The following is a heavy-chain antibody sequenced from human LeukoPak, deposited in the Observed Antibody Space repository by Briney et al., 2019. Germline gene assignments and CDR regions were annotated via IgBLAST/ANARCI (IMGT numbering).Heavy chain of an antibody. Sequence: GGSLRLSCAASGFTFCSYGMHWVRQAPGKGLEWVAVIWYDGSNKYYADSVKGRFTISRDNSKNTLYLQMNSLRAEDTAVYYCARSPPYYYDSSGSFDYWGQGTLVTVSS. CDR2: IWYDGSNK. V-gene: IGHV3-33*01. J-gene: IGHJ4*02. CDR3: ARSPPYYYDSSGSFDY. CDR1: GFTFCSYG. D-gene: IGHD3-22*01.